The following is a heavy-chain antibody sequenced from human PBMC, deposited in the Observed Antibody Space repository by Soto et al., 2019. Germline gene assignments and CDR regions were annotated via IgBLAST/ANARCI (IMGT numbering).Heavy chain of an antibody. V-gene: IGHV3-23*01. CDR2: ISESGGST. CDR1: GFTFSDYY. Sequence: GGSLRLSCAASGFTFSDYYMSWIRQAPGKGLEWVSGISESGGSTHYADSVRGRFAISRDNSKNTVYLQMNSLRAEDTAVYYCAKDLVAAAASWGQGTLVTVSS. J-gene: IGHJ5*02. CDR3: AKDLVAAAAS. D-gene: IGHD6-13*01.